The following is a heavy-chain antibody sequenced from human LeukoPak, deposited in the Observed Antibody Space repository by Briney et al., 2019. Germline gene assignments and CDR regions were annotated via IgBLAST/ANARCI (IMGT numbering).Heavy chain of an antibody. CDR3: ASLPLLGYSYGRSDY. CDR2: IYYSGST. J-gene: IGHJ4*02. CDR1: GGSISSSSYY. V-gene: IGHV4-39*01. D-gene: IGHD5-18*01. Sequence: SETLSLTCTVSGGSISSSSYYWGWIRQPPGKGLEWIGSIYYSGSTYHNPSLKRRVTISVDTSKHQFSLKLSSVTAADTAVYYCASLPLLGYSYGRSDYWGQGTLVTVSS.